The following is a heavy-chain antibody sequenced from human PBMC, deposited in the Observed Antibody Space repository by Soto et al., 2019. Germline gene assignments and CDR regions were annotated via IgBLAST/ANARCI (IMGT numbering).Heavy chain of an antibody. CDR1: GGSINTNNYY. J-gene: IGHJ5*02. Sequence: SETLSLTCTVSGGSINTNNYYWGWVRQPPGKRLEWIGGVSYNGTTYYSPSLKSRVTISLATSRTQFSLKLDSVTAADTAVYYCASLVVVSQVANAWGQGTLVTVSS. CDR2: VSYNGTT. CDR3: ASLVVVSQVANA. V-gene: IGHV4-39*01. D-gene: IGHD2-15*01.